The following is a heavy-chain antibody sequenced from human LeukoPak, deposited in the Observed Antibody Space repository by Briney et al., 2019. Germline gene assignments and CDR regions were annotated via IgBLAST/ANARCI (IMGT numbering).Heavy chain of an antibody. Sequence: SETLSLTCAVSGGSISSNSYYWGWIRQPPGKGLEWIGTISHSGSTNYNPSLKSRVTISVDTSKNQLSLKLSSVTAADTAMYYCARVKRKYQLLKPLHETPSHYFDYWGQGTLVTVSS. CDR1: GGSISSNSYY. CDR3: ARVKRKYQLLKPLHETPSHYFDY. V-gene: IGHV4-39*07. CDR2: ISHSGST. D-gene: IGHD2-2*01. J-gene: IGHJ4*02.